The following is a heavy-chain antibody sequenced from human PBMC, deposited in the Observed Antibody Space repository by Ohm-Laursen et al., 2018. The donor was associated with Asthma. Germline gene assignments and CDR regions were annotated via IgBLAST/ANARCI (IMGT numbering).Heavy chain of an antibody. D-gene: IGHD3-22*01. CDR1: GFTFSSYA. Sequence: GSLRLSCAASGFTFSSYAMSWVRQAPGKGLEWVSAISGSAGSTYYADSVKGRFTISRDNSKNTLYLQMNSLRAEDTAVYYCAKQHSSGIHFDYWAQGTQVSVSS. V-gene: IGHV3-23*01. CDR2: ISGSAGST. CDR3: AKQHSSGIHFDY. J-gene: IGHJ4*02.